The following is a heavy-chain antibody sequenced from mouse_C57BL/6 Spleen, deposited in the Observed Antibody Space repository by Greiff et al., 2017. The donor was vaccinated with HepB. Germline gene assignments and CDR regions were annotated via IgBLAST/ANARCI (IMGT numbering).Heavy chain of an antibody. CDR2: INPNNGGT. D-gene: IGHD4-1*02. CDR1: GYTFTDYN. CDR3: ATPTGSFFDY. V-gene: IGHV1-22*01. J-gene: IGHJ2*01. Sequence: VQLQQSGPELVKPGASVKMSCKASGYTFTDYNMHWVKQSHGKSLEWIGYINPNNGGTSYNQKFKGKATLTVNKSSSTAYMELRSLTSEDSAVYYCATPTGSFFDYWGQGTTLTVSS.